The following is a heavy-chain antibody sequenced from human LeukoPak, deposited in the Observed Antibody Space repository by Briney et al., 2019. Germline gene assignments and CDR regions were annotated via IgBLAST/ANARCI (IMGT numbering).Heavy chain of an antibody. CDR1: GFTFSSYG. CDR2: ISNDGSKK. D-gene: IGHD2-2*02. J-gene: IGHJ4*02. Sequence: GGSLRLSCAASGFTFSSYGMHWVRQAPGKGLDWVAVISNDGSKKYYADSVKGRFTISRDNSKNTLSLQVSSLRTEDTAVYYCARRCSSTSCYKSYFDYWGQGTLVTVSS. CDR3: ARRCSSTSCYKSYFDY. V-gene: IGHV3-30*03.